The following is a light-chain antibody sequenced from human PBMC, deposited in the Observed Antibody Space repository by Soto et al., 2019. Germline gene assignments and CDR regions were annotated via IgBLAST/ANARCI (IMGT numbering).Light chain of an antibody. Sequence: EIVLTQSPCTLSLSPGERATLSCRASQSGSDSYLAWYQQKPGQAPSLLIYATSSRATGIPDRFSGSGSGTDFTLTISRLEPEDFAVYYCQQYGSSSWTFGQGTKVDIK. CDR2: ATS. CDR1: QSGSDSY. V-gene: IGKV3-20*01. CDR3: QQYGSSSWT. J-gene: IGKJ1*01.